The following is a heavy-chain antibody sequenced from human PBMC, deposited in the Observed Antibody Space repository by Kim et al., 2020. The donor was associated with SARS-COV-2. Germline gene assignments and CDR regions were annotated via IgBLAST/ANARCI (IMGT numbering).Heavy chain of an antibody. D-gene: IGHD3-10*01. Sequence: GESLKISCKGSGYSFTSYWIGWVRQMPGKGLEWMGIIYPGDSDTRYSPSFQGQVTISADKSISTAYLQWSSLKASDTAMYYCARQVVKFGEFIYYYYGMDVWGQGTTVTVSS. J-gene: IGHJ6*02. V-gene: IGHV5-51*01. CDR3: ARQVVKFGEFIYYYYGMDV. CDR1: GYSFTSYW. CDR2: IYPGDSDT.